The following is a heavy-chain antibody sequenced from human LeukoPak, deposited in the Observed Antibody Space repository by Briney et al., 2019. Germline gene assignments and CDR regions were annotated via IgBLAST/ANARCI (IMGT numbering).Heavy chain of an antibody. CDR1: VFTFSSHA. V-gene: IGHV3-30*02. CDR2: IRYDGSNK. J-gene: IGHJ4*02. CDR3: AKSFLGPATVVYLDY. Sequence: GGSLRLSCAASVFTFSSHAMSWGREAPGKGLEWVAFIRYDGSNKYYADSVKGRFTISRDNSKNTLYLQMNSLRAEDTAVYYCAKSFLGPATVVYLDYWGQGTLVTVSS. D-gene: IGHD4-23*01.